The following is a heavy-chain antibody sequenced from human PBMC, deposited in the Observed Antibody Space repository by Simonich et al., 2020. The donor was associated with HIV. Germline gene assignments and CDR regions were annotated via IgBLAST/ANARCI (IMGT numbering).Heavy chain of an antibody. CDR1: GFTFSSYA. CDR2: MSYDGSNK. CDR3: ARGVGPMITVVITTSWYFDL. D-gene: IGHD3-22*01. V-gene: IGHV3-30*07. J-gene: IGHJ2*01. Sequence: VQVVESGGFLVQPGGSLRLSCAASGFTFSSYAMHWVRQAPGKGLEWCGVMSYDGSNKYYADSGKGRFTISRDNSKNMLYLQMNTRRAEDTAVYYCARGVGPMITVVITTSWYFDLWGRGALITVSS.